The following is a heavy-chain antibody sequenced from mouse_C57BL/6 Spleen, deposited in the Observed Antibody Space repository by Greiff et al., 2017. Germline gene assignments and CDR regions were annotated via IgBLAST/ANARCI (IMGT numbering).Heavy chain of an antibody. CDR2: IDPSDSYT. D-gene: IGHD1-1*01. V-gene: IGHV1-69*01. CDR1: GYTFTSYR. Sequence: VQLQQPGAELVMPGASVKLSCKASGYTFTSYRMHWVKQRPGQGLEWIGEIDPSDSYTNYNQKFKGKSTLTVDKSSSTAYMQLSSLTSEDSAVYYCARRTTVVADYCDYWGEGTTLTVSS. J-gene: IGHJ2*01. CDR3: ARRTTVVADYCDY.